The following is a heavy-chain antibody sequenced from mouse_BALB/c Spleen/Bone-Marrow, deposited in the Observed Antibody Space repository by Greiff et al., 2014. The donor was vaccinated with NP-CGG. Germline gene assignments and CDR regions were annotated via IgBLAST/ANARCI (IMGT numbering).Heavy chain of an antibody. D-gene: IGHD2-4*01. Sequence: DVMLVESGGGLVKPGGSLKLSCAAFGFTFSDYYMYWVRQTPEKRLEWVATISDGGSYTYYPDSVKGRFTISRDNAKNNLYLQMSSLKSEDTAMYYCARIYYDYDGGVYYYAMDYWGQGTSVTVSS. V-gene: IGHV5-4*02. CDR3: ARIYYDYDGGVYYYAMDY. J-gene: IGHJ4*01. CDR1: GFTFSDYY. CDR2: ISDGGSYT.